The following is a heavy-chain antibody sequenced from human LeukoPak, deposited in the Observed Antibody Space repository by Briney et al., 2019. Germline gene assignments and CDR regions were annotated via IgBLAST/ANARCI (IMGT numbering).Heavy chain of an antibody. J-gene: IGHJ4*02. CDR3: ARDRPYTGGWRGFDY. CDR2: IIPMFGIA. CDR1: GGTFSRYA. V-gene: IGHV1-69*13. Sequence: ASVKVSCKASGGTFSRYAISWVRQAPGQGLEWMGGIIPMFGIANYAQKFQGRVTITADESTSTAYMELSSLRSEDTAVYYRARDRPYTGGWRGFDYWGQGTLVTVSS. D-gene: IGHD6-19*01.